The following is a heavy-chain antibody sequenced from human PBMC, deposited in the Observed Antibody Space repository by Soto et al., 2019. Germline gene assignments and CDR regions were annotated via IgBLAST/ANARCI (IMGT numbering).Heavy chain of an antibody. CDR2: ISDDGNRK. D-gene: IGHD1-26*01. Sequence: QVQLVESGGGVVQPGRSLRLSCAASGFTFSGYGMHWVRQTADKGLEWVAVISDDGNRKYFADSVKGRFTISRDNSKNTLYLEMNGLRAEDTAVYYCAQESGNMGAFDIWGQGTLVTVSS. CDR3: AQESGNMGAFDI. CDR1: GFTFSGYG. V-gene: IGHV3-30*18. J-gene: IGHJ3*02.